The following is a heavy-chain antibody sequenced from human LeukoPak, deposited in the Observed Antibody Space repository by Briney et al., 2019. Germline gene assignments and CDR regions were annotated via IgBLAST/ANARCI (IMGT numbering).Heavy chain of an antibody. D-gene: IGHD3-10*01. Sequence: SETLSLTCTVSGGSISRYYWTWIRQPPGKGLEWIGYIYYSGSTNYNPSLKSRLTISVDTSKNQVSLKLTSVTVADTAVYYCARDGGSGFDYWGLGTLVTVPS. J-gene: IGHJ4*02. V-gene: IGHV4-59*01. CDR3: ARDGGSGFDY. CDR2: IYYSGST. CDR1: GGSISRYY.